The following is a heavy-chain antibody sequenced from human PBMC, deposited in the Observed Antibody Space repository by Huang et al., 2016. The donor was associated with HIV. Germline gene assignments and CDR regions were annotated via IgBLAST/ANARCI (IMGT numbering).Heavy chain of an antibody. CDR1: GFSLTSRGVA. CDR3: VHRLRYGKWYVDY. J-gene: IGHJ4*02. Sequence: QITLKESGPTLVKPTQTLTLTCTFSGFSLTSRGVAVGWIRQPPGKALEWLALIYWDNEERFSPDLKTRLTITKDTPKNEVVLTMTNMDPVDTATYYCVHRLRYGKWYVDYWGQGVLVTVSS. D-gene: IGHD6-13*01. CDR2: IYWDNEE. V-gene: IGHV2-5*02.